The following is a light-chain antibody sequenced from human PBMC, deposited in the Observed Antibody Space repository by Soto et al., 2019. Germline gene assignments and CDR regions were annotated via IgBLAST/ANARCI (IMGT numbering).Light chain of an antibody. V-gene: IGLV1-47*02. CDR3: TAWDDNLRAVV. CDR2: ANN. CDR1: GSNLGTFY. J-gene: IGLJ2*01. Sequence: QSVLTQSPSKSATTGQGVSISCSGGGSNLGTFYVSWYQHVPGTAPRLLIYANNQRPSGVPDRFSGSKSGTSASLAISGLRSEDEAYYYCTAWDDNLRAVVFGGGTKVTVL.